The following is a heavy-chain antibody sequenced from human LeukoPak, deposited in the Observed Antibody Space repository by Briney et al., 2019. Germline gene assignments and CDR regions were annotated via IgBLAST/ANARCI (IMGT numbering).Heavy chain of an antibody. Sequence: PGGSLRLSCAASGFTFSTYIMNWVRQPPGKGLEWIGSIYYSGSTYYNPSLKSRVTISVDTSKNQFSLKLSSVTAADTAVYYCARDRYYYASGEDAFDIWGQGTMVTVSS. D-gene: IGHD3-10*01. CDR1: GFTFSTYI. J-gene: IGHJ3*02. CDR3: ARDRYYYASGEDAFDI. V-gene: IGHV4-39*07. CDR2: IYYSGST.